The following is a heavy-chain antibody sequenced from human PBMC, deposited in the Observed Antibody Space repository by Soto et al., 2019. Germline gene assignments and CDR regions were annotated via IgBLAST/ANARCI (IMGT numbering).Heavy chain of an antibody. D-gene: IGHD6-6*01. CDR3: VTWGGIEARNFDY. CDR1: GFTFNTYA. CDR2: INRNGGTT. J-gene: IGHJ4*02. V-gene: IGHV3-64D*06. Sequence: GGSLRLSCSASGFTFNTYAMHWVRQAAGKGLEYVSAINRNGGTTYYADSVKGRFTISRDNSKNTLYLQMSSLRAEDTAVYYCVTWGGIEARNFDYWGRGTLVTVS.